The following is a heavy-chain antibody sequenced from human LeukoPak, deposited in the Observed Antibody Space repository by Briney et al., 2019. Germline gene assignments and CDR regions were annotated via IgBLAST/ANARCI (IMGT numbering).Heavy chain of an antibody. V-gene: IGHV4-31*03. Sequence: SQTLSLTCTVSGGSIGSGGYYWSWIPQHPGKGLEWIGYIYYSGSTYYNPSLKSRVTISVDTSKNQFSLKLSSVTAADTAVYYCASYPRDLSSGWYFDYWGQGTLVTVSS. J-gene: IGHJ4*02. D-gene: IGHD6-19*01. CDR3: ASYPRDLSSGWYFDY. CDR1: GGSIGSGGYY. CDR2: IYYSGST.